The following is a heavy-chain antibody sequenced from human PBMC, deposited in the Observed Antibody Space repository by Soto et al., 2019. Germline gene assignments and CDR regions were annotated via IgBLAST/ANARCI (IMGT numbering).Heavy chain of an antibody. CDR3: AIRLTSGSYYAFDI. V-gene: IGHV3-23*01. Sequence: LRLSCAASGFTLSSYAMSWVRQAPGKGLEWVSAISGSGGSTYYADSVKGRFTISRDNSKNTLYLQMNSLRAEDTAVYYCAIRLTSGSYYAFDIWGQGTMVTV. CDR2: ISGSGGST. D-gene: IGHD1-26*01. CDR1: GFTLSSYA. J-gene: IGHJ3*02.